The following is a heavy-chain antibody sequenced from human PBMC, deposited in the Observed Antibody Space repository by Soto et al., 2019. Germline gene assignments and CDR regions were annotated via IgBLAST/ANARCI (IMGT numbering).Heavy chain of an antibody. CDR2: INPSGGST. CDR3: AGETGIYCSGGSCRLDAFDI. Sequence: GASVKVSCKASGYTFTSYYMHWVRQAPGQELEWMGTINPSGGSTSYAQKFQGRVTMTRDTSTSTVYMELSSLRSEDTAVYYCAGETGIYCSGGSCRLDAFDIWGQGTMVTVSS. D-gene: IGHD2-15*01. CDR1: GYTFTSYY. V-gene: IGHV1-46*03. J-gene: IGHJ3*02.